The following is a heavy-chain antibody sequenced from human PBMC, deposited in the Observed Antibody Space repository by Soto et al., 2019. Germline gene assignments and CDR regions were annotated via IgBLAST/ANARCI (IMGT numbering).Heavy chain of an antibody. Sequence: GGSLRLSCEASGFTFSDYYMSWIRQAPGRGLEWLSYISSSSSHISYADSVKGRFTTSRDNAKNSLYLQMNSLRAEDTAVYYCARYSEVAGTDSWFDPWGKGTLVPVSS. CDR1: GFTFSDYY. CDR2: ISSSSSHI. V-gene: IGHV3-11*03. CDR3: ARYSEVAGTDSWFDP. D-gene: IGHD6-19*01. J-gene: IGHJ5*02.